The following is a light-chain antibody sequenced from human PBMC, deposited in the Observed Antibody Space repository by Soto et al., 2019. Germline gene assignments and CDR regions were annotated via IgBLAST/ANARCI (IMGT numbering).Light chain of an antibody. CDR3: QQYDRSPLT. J-gene: IGKJ4*01. CDR1: PSVSSRY. CDR2: GAS. V-gene: IGKV3-20*01. Sequence: VLTQSPGTLSLSPGERATLSCRASPSVSSRYVAWYQQKPGQAPRLLIYGASNRATGIPDRFSGSESGTDFTLTISGMETEDFAVYYCQQYDRSPLTFGGGTKVDIK.